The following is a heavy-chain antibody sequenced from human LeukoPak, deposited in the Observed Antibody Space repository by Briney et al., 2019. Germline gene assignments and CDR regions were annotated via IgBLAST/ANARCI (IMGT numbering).Heavy chain of an antibody. Sequence: GGSLRLSCAASGFTVSSNYMSWVRQAPGKGLEWVSAISGSGGSTYYGDSVKGRFTISRDNSKNTLYLQLNSLRADDTAIYYCARGTANYCSGGSCYFAYWGQGTLVTVSS. D-gene: IGHD2-15*01. CDR3: ARGTANYCSGGSCYFAY. V-gene: IGHV3-23*01. CDR2: ISGSGGST. J-gene: IGHJ4*02. CDR1: GFTVSSNY.